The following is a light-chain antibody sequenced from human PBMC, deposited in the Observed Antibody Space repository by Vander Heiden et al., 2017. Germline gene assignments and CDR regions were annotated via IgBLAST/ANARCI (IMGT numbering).Light chain of an antibody. CDR3: QSYDSSRSGVV. V-gene: IGLV1-40*01. J-gene: IGLJ2*01. Sequence: QSVLTQPPSVSGAPGQRVTISCTGSSSNIGAGYDVHWYQQLPGTAPNLLIYGKSNRPSGVPDRFSGSKSGTSAALAITGLQAEDEADYYCQSYDSSRSGVVFGGGTKLTVL. CDR2: GKS. CDR1: SSNIGAGYD.